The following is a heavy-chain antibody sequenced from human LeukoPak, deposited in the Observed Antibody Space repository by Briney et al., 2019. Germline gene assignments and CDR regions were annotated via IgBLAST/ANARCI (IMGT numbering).Heavy chain of an antibody. CDR1: GFTFSSFP. J-gene: IGHJ3*02. Sequence: GGSLRLSCAASGFTFSSFPLHWVRQAPGKGLEWVAAISYDGNNRYYADSVKGRFTNSRDNSKNTLYLQMSSLRAEDTAMYYCAREMGGYCTNGVCYRGDAFDIWGQGTMVTVSS. CDR2: ISYDGNNR. CDR3: AREMGGYCTNGVCYRGDAFDI. D-gene: IGHD2-8*01. V-gene: IGHV3-30*15.